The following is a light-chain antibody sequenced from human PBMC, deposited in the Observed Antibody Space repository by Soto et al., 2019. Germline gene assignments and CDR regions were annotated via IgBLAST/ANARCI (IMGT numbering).Light chain of an antibody. Sequence: EIVLTQSPGTLSLSPGERATLSCRASQSVAKNFLAWYQQKPGQAPRLLIYGASSKASGIPARFSGSGSGTAFTLTISRLQPEYFAVFYCHQYASSPLTFGGGTKVEI. CDR2: GAS. J-gene: IGKJ4*01. CDR1: QSVAKNF. CDR3: HQYASSPLT. V-gene: IGKV3-20*01.